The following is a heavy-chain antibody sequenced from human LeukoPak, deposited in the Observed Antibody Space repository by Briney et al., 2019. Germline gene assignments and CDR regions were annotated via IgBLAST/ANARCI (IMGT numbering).Heavy chain of an antibody. CDR3: AKGRTTTVRFLIDY. D-gene: IGHD4-17*01. Sequence: GGSLRLSCAASGFTFSSYNMNWVRQAPGKGPEWVSSITSSSSYIYYADSVKGRFTISRDNSKNTLYLQMNSLRAEDTAVYYCAKGRTTTVRFLIDYWGQGTLVTVSS. V-gene: IGHV3-21*04. J-gene: IGHJ4*02. CDR1: GFTFSSYN. CDR2: ITSSSSYI.